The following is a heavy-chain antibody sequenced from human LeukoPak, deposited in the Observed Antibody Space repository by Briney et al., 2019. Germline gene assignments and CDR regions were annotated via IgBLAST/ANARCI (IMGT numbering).Heavy chain of an antibody. J-gene: IGHJ4*02. D-gene: IGHD6-13*01. CDR1: GYSFTSYW. V-gene: IGHV5-51*01. CDR2: IYPGDSDT. CDR3: ARQNKKAAAGTLGPYYFDY. Sequence: GESLKISCKGSGYSFTSYWIGWVRQMPGKGLEWMGIIYPGDSDTRYSPSFQGQVTISADKSISTAYLQWSSLKASDTAMYYCARQNKKAAAGTLGPYYFDYWGQGTLVTVSS.